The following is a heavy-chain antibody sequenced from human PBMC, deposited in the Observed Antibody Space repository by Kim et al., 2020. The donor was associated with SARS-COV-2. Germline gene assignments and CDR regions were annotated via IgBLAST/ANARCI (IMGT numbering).Heavy chain of an antibody. V-gene: IGHV4-39*01. D-gene: IGHD2-15*01. CDR3: ARLVVVAATHWFDP. Sequence: NPSRRSQITISVATSKNQFSLKLSSVTAADTAVYYCARLVVVAATHWFDPWGQGTLVTVSS. J-gene: IGHJ5*02.